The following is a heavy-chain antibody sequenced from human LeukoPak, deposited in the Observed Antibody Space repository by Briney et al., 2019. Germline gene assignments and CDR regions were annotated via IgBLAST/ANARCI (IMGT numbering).Heavy chain of an antibody. J-gene: IGHJ3*02. CDR2: ILYSGST. CDR3: ASYSGIYSAFEI. CDR1: SGSISTSNYY. Sequence: PSETLSLTCTVSSGSISTSNYYWGWVRQPPGKALEWIGNILYSGSTYYSPSLKSRVTISLDTSRNQFSLKLNSVTAADTAVYHCASYSGIYSAFEIWSQGTLVTVSS. D-gene: IGHD1-26*01. V-gene: IGHV4-39*07.